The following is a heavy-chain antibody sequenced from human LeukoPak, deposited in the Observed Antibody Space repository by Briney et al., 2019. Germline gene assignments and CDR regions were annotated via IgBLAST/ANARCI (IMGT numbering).Heavy chain of an antibody. Sequence: ASVTVSFKASGYTFTRYGISWVRQAPGQGLEWMGWISAYNGNTHYAQKLQGRVTMTTDTSTSTAYMELTSLRSDDTAVYYCARDYCSGGSCYSAWFDPWGQGTLVTVSS. CDR1: GYTFTRYG. V-gene: IGHV1-18*01. J-gene: IGHJ5*02. D-gene: IGHD2-15*01. CDR2: ISAYNGNT. CDR3: ARDYCSGGSCYSAWFDP.